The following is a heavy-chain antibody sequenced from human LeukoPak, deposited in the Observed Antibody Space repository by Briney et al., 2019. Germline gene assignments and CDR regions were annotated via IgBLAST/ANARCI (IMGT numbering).Heavy chain of an antibody. V-gene: IGHV4-59*12. J-gene: IGHJ4*02. Sequence: SETLSLTCTVSGGSISSYYWSWIRQPPGKGLEWIGYIYYSGSTNYNPSLKSRVTISVDTSKNQFSLKLSSVTAADTAVYYCARDNYDNSGYYFDYWGQGTLVTVSS. CDR3: ARDNYDNSGYYFDY. D-gene: IGHD3-22*01. CDR1: GGSISSYY. CDR2: IYYSGST.